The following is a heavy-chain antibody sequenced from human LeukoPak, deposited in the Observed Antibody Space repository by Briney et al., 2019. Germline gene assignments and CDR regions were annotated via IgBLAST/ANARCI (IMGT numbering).Heavy chain of an antibody. V-gene: IGHV3-23*01. Sequence: GGSLRLSCAASGFTFSSYAMSWDRQAPGKGLEWVSGISGSGGGTNYADSVKGRFTISRDNFKSTLYLQMNSLRADDTAVYYCAKGLGSGWYSVDYWGQGSLVTVSS. CDR3: AKGLGSGWYSVDY. CDR2: ISGSGGGT. D-gene: IGHD6-19*01. CDR1: GFTFSSYA. J-gene: IGHJ4*02.